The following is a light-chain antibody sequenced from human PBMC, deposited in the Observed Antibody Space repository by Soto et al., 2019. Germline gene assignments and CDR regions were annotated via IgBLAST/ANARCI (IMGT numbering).Light chain of an antibody. CDR1: QSVTSN. CDR2: AAS. V-gene: IGKV3-15*01. Sequence: EIVLTQSPGTLSLSPGERATLSCRASQSVTSNYLAWYQQKPGQAPRLLIYAASARATGIPARFSGSGSGTEFTLTISSLQSEDFAIYFCQQYNNWPTFGQGTKVDIK. CDR3: QQYNNWPT. J-gene: IGKJ1*01.